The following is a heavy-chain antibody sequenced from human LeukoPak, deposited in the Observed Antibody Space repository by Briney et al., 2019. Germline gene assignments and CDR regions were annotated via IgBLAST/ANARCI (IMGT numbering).Heavy chain of an antibody. Sequence: GGSLRLSCAASGFTFSNAWMSWVRQAPGKGLEWVGRIKSKTDGGTTDYAAPVKGRFTISRDDSKNTLYLRMNSLKTEDTAVYYCTTVSDFWSGYYEPPFDYWGQGTLVTVSS. CDR2: IKSKTDGGTT. D-gene: IGHD3-3*01. V-gene: IGHV3-15*01. CDR1: GFTFSNAW. J-gene: IGHJ4*02. CDR3: TTVSDFWSGYYEPPFDY.